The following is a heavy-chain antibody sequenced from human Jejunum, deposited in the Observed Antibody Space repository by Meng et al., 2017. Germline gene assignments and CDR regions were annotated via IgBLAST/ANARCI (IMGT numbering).Heavy chain of an antibody. CDR1: GYSFNSPDYY. V-gene: IGHV4-30-4*01. Sequence: AQPQASGPGLVKPSQTLSLTCTVSGYSFNSPDYYWSWIRQPPEKGLEWIGYIYYSGSTYYNPSLKSRVSISGDTSNKQFSLKLTSVTAADTAVYYCARSPYSGSALPFFDYWGQGSLVTVSS. CDR2: IYYSGST. D-gene: IGHD1-26*01. CDR3: ARSPYSGSALPFFDY. J-gene: IGHJ4*02.